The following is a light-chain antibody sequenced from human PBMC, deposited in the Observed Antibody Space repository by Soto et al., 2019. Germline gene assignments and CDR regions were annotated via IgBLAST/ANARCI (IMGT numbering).Light chain of an antibody. CDR3: QQYDNWPPWT. J-gene: IGKJ1*01. V-gene: IGKV3-15*01. CDR2: AAS. CDR1: ESVSSN. Sequence: EIVMTQSPATLSVSPGERATLSCRATESVSSNLAWYQQKPGQAPRLLIYAASTRATGIPARFSGSGSGTEFTLTISSLQPEDVAVYYCQQYDNWPPWTFGQGTKVDIK.